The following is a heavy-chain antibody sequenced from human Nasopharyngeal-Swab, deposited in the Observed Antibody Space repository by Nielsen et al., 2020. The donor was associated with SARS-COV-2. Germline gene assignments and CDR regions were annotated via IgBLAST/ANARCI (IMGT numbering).Heavy chain of an antibody. CDR3: ARGYFVDYYFSYMDV. Sequence: SVKVSCKASGGTFGTYALSWVRQAPGQGFERMGGIIPIFGTPNYAQKFRGRVTMTADESTSTAYMELSSLRSEDTAVYYCARGYFVDYYFSYMDVWGKGTTVTVSS. J-gene: IGHJ6*03. D-gene: IGHD3-9*01. CDR2: IIPIFGTP. V-gene: IGHV1-69*13. CDR1: GGTFGTYA.